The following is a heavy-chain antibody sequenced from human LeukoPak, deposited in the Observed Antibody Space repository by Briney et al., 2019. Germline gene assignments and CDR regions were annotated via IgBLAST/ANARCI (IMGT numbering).Heavy chain of an antibody. D-gene: IGHD6-19*01. Sequence: KPSETLSLTCAVYGGSFSGYYWSWIRQPPGKGLEWLGEINHSGSTNYNPSLKSRVTISVDTSKNQFSLKLSSVTAADTSVYYCARGSGWYSGYWGQGTLVTVSS. CDR2: INHSGST. CDR1: GGSFSGYY. J-gene: IGHJ4*02. CDR3: ARGSGWYSGY. V-gene: IGHV4-34*01.